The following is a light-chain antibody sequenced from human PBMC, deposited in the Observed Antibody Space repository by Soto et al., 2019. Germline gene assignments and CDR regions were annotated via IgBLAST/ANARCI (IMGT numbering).Light chain of an antibody. Sequence: QSVLTQPPSASGIPGQRVTISCSGSLSNIGSNFIYWYQQLPGSAPKLLINRNNERPSGVPDRFSGSKSGTSASLAISGLRSEDEADYHCAAWDDSLRGVVFGGGTQLTVL. V-gene: IGLV1-47*01. CDR2: RNN. CDR1: LSNIGSNF. J-gene: IGLJ2*01. CDR3: AAWDDSLRGVV.